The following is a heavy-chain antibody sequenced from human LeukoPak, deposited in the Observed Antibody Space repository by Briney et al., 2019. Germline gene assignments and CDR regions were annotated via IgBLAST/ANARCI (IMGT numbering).Heavy chain of an antibody. CDR2: IFYTGSI. V-gene: IGHV4-59*01. D-gene: IGHD2-21*02. CDR1: AGSISSYY. CDR3: ARHRVRIVVVTAIPSFFDY. Sequence: SETLSLTCTVSAGSISSYYWNWIRQPPGKGLEWIGCIFYTGSIHYSPSLKSRVTISVDPSRNQFSLNVTSVTAADTAVYYCARHRVRIVVVTAIPSFFDYWGQGTLVTVSS. J-gene: IGHJ4*02.